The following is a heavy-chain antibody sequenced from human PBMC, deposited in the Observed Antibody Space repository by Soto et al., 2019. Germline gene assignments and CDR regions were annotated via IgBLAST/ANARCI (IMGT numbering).Heavy chain of an antibody. CDR2: INHSGST. V-gene: IGHV4-34*01. J-gene: IGHJ5*01. Sequence: SETLSLTCSVYGASLSDNYCNWLRQPPGKGLEWIGEINHSGSTNYNPSLRSRVTISIDTSKNQLSLNLRSVSAADTAVYYCARGRGEFDSWGKGTPVTVS. D-gene: IGHD2-21*01. CDR1: GASLSDNY. CDR3: ARGRGEFDS.